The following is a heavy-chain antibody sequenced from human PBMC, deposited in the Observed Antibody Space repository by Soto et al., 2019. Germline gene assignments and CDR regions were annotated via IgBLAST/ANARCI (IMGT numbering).Heavy chain of an antibody. CDR2: ISSNGGST. Sequence: EVQLVESGGGLVQPGGSLRLSCAASGFTFSSYAMHWVRQAPGKGLEYVSVISSNGGSTYYANSVKGRFTISRDNSKNTLYLQMCSLRAEDMAVYYCARTSGYAIDYWGQGTLVTVSS. CDR3: ARTSGYAIDY. CDR1: GFTFSSYA. J-gene: IGHJ4*02. D-gene: IGHD5-12*01. V-gene: IGHV3-64*01.